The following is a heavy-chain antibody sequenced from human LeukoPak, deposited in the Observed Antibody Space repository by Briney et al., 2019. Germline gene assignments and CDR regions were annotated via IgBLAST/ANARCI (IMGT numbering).Heavy chain of an antibody. Sequence: GASVKVSCKASGYTFTGYYMHWVRQAPGQGLEWMGWINPNSGGTNYAQEFQGRVTMTRDTSISTAYMELSRLRSDDTAVYYCARDRGYDLFDYWGQGTLVTVSS. V-gene: IGHV1-2*02. CDR1: GYTFTGYY. CDR2: INPNSGGT. D-gene: IGHD2-15*01. J-gene: IGHJ4*02. CDR3: ARDRGYDLFDY.